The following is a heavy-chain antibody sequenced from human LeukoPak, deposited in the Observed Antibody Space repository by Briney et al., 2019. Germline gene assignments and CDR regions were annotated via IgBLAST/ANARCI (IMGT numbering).Heavy chain of an antibody. CDR2: ISSSSYI. Sequence: PGGSLRLSCAASGFTFSSYSMNWVRQAPGKGLEWVSSISSSSYIYYADSVKGRFTISRDNAKNSLYLQMNSLRAEATAVYYCATGGGGSYYEFDYWGQGTLVTVSS. D-gene: IGHD1-26*01. CDR3: ATGGGGSYYEFDY. J-gene: IGHJ4*02. CDR1: GFTFSSYS. V-gene: IGHV3-21*01.